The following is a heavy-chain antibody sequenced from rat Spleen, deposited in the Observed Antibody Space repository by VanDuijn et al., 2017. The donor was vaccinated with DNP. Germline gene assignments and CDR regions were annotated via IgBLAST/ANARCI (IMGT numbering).Heavy chain of an antibody. D-gene: IGHD4-1*01. V-gene: IGHV5-25*01. CDR2: MSPTTRSS. CDR3: ARRGDGYKYFDK. Sequence: EVQLVESGGGLVQPGRSLKLSCAASGFSFSDYDMAWVRQAPTKGLEWVACMSPTTRSSYYRDSVRGRFTVSRDDTTSTLYLQMDSLRSEDTATYYCARRGDGYKYFDKWGQGVMVTVSS. J-gene: IGHJ2*01. CDR1: GFSFSDYD.